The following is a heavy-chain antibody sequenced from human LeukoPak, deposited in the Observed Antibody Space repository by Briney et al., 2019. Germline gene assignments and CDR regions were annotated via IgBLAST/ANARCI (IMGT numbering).Heavy chain of an antibody. Sequence: GASVKVSSKAYGGTFSSYAISWVRHAPGQGLEWMGGIIPIFGTANYAQKFQGRVTITTDESTSTAYMELSSLRSEDTAVYYCARVNLVGATHFDYWGQGTLVTVSS. V-gene: IGHV1-69*05. CDR2: IIPIFGTA. J-gene: IGHJ4*02. D-gene: IGHD1-26*01. CDR3: ARVNLVGATHFDY. CDR1: GGTFSSYA.